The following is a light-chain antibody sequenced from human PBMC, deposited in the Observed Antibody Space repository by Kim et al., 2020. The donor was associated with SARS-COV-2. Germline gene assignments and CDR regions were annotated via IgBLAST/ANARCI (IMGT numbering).Light chain of an antibody. V-gene: IGLV2-14*03. CDR2: AVS. CDR3: SSYTSSSTV. CDR1: SSDVGGYNY. J-gene: IGLJ1*01. Sequence: PGQSITISCTGTSSDVGGYNYVFWYQQHPGKAPKLMIYAVSNRPSGVSNRFSGSKSGNTASLTISGLQAEDEADYYCSSYTSSSTVFGTGTKVTVL.